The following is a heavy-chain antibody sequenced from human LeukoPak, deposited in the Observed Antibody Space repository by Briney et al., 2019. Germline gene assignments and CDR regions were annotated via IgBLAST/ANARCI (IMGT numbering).Heavy chain of an antibody. D-gene: IGHD6-13*01. Sequence: ASVKVSCKASGYTFTSYAMNWVRQAPGQGLEWMGWINTNTGNPTYAQGFTGRFVFSLDTSVSTAYLQISSLKAENTAVYYCAIGYSSSWYDLDYWGQGTLVTVSS. CDR3: AIGYSSSWYDLDY. J-gene: IGHJ4*02. V-gene: IGHV7-4-1*02. CDR2: INTNTGNP. CDR1: GYTFTSYA.